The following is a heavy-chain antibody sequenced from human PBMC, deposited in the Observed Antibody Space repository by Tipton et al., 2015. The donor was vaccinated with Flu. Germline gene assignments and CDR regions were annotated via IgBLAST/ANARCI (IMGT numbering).Heavy chain of an antibody. CDR1: GGSISSYY. CDR2: IYYSGST. CDR3: ARGQDYYDSSGYFDY. D-gene: IGHD3-22*01. Sequence: TLSLTCTVSGGSISSYYWSWIRQPPGKGLEWIGYIYYSGSTNYNPSLKGRVTISVDTSKNQFSLKLSSVTAADTAVYYCARGQDYYDSSGYFDYWGQGTLVTVSS. V-gene: IGHV4-59*01. J-gene: IGHJ4*02.